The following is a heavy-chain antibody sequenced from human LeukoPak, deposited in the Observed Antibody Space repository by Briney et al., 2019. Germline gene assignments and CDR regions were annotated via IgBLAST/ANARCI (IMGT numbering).Heavy chain of an antibody. V-gene: IGHV4-34*01. J-gene: IGHJ4*02. CDR3: ARGAVVTPQSFDY. D-gene: IGHD4-23*01. CDR1: GGSFSGYY. Sequence: SETLSLTCAVYGGSFSGYYWSWIRQPPGKGLEWIGEINDSGSTNYNPSLKSRVTISVDTSKNQFSLKLSSVTPADTAVYYCARGAVVTPQSFDYWGQGTLVTVSS. CDR2: INDSGST.